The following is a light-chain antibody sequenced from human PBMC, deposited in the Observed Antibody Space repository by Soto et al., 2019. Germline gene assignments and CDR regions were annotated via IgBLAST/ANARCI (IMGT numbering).Light chain of an antibody. V-gene: IGKV3D-15*01. Sequence: ETVLKQSPGTLSLPPGERATLSCRASQSVSLSLAWYQQKPGQAPRLLIYDASKRASGFPARFSGSGSGTEFTLTINSLQSEDFAVYYCQQYNNWPRTFGQGTKVDI. CDR3: QQYNNWPRT. CDR1: QSVSLS. CDR2: DAS. J-gene: IGKJ1*01.